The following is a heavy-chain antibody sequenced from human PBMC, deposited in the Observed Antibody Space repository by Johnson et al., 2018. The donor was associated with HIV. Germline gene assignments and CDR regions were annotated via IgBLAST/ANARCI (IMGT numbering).Heavy chain of an antibody. CDR3: ARGGYSTILDAFDI. Sequence: QVQLVESGGGLVQPGGSLRLSCAASGFTVSSNYISWVRQAPGKGLEWVAYMSSSGSTISYADSVKGRFTISRDNSKNTLYLQMNSLRAEDTAVYYCARGGYSTILDAFDIWGQGTMVTVSS. CDR1: GFTVSSNY. D-gene: IGHD6-13*01. J-gene: IGHJ3*02. V-gene: IGHV3-11*01. CDR2: MSSSGSTI.